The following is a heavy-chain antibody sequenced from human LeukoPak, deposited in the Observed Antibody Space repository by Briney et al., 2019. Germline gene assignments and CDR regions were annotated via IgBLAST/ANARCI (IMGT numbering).Heavy chain of an antibody. Sequence: SETLSLTCTVSGGSISSYYWSWIRQPPGKGLEWIGYIYYSGNTDYNPSLKSRVTISVDTSKNQFSLKLSSVTAADTAVYYCAREGVTKYYFDYWGQGTLVTVSS. CDR2: IYYSGNT. CDR1: GGSISSYY. V-gene: IGHV4-59*01. D-gene: IGHD4-11*01. CDR3: AREGVTKYYFDY. J-gene: IGHJ4*02.